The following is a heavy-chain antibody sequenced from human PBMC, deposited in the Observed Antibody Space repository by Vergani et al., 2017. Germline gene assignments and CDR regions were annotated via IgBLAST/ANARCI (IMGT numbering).Heavy chain of an antibody. Sequence: EVQLVESGGGLVKPGRSLRLSCTASGFTFGDYAMSWFRQAPGKGLEWVGFIRSKAYGGTTEYAASVKGRFTISADKSISTAYLQWSSLKASDTAMYYCARRSGYYYYYGMDVWGQGTTVTVSS. D-gene: IGHD3-10*01. CDR2: IRSKAYGGTT. CDR1: GFTFGDYA. CDR3: ARRSGYYYYYGMDV. J-gene: IGHJ6*02. V-gene: IGHV3-49*05.